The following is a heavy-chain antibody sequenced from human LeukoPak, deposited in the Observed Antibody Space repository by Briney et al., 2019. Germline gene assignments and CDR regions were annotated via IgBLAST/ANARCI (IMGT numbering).Heavy chain of an antibody. CDR2: ISYDGSNK. D-gene: IGHD5-18*01. J-gene: IGHJ4*02. V-gene: IGHV3-30-3*01. Sequence: GGSLRLSCAASGFTFSDYAMHWVRQAPGKGLEWVAVISYDGSNKYYADSVKGRFTISRDNSKNTLYLQMNSLRAEDTAVYYCAKAGYSYGLGPNYYFDYWGQGTLVTVSS. CDR3: AKAGYSYGLGPNYYFDY. CDR1: GFTFSDYA.